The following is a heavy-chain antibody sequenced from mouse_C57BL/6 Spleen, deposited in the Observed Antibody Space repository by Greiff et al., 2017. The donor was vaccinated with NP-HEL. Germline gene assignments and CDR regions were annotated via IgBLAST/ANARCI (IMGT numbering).Heavy chain of an antibody. J-gene: IGHJ3*01. Sequence: EVKLMESGEGLVKPGGSLKLSCAASGFTFSSYAMSWVRQTPEKRLEWVAYISSGGDYIYYADTVKGRFTISRDNARNTLYLQMSSLKSEDTAMYYCTREGDYGTADPWFAYWGQGTLVTVSA. CDR2: ISSGGDYI. CDR1: GFTFSSYA. CDR3: TREGDYGTADPWFAY. D-gene: IGHD1-1*01. V-gene: IGHV5-9-1*02.